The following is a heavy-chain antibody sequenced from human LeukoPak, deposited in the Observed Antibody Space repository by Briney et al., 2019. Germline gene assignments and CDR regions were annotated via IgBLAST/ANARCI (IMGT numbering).Heavy chain of an antibody. CDR2: ISYDGSNK. V-gene: IGHV3-30*18. Sequence: GGSLRLSCAASGFTFSSYSMNWVRQAPGKGLEWVAVISYDGSNKYYADSVKGRFTISRDNSKNTLYLQMNSLRAEDTAVYYCAKTPGRDITIFGVVTDYFQHWGQGTLVTVSS. CDR3: AKTPGRDITIFGVVTDYFQH. J-gene: IGHJ1*01. CDR1: GFTFSSYS. D-gene: IGHD3-3*01.